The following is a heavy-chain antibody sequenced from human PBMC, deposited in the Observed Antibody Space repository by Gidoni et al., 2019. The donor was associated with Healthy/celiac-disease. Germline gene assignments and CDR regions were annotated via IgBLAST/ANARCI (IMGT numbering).Heavy chain of an antibody. V-gene: IGHV1-46*04. CDR2: INPSGGST. D-gene: IGHD3-22*01. Sequence: QVQLVQSGAEVKKPGASVQVSCKASGYTFTSYYMHWVRQAPGQGLEWMGIINPSGGSTSYAQKLQGRVTMTRDTSTSTVYMELSSLRSEDTAVYYCARGSSGYYYVYWGQGTLVTVSS. CDR1: GYTFTSYY. CDR3: ARGSSGYYYVY. J-gene: IGHJ4*02.